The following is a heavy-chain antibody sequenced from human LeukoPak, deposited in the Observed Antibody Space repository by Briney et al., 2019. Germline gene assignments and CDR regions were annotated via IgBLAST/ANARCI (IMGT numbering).Heavy chain of an antibody. Sequence: PGGSLRLSCAASGFTFSSYAMTWVRQAPGKGLEWVSSISASGGRTYYADSVKGRFTISRDNSKNTLYLQVNSLRAEDTAVYYCAKRHAFDSSGYRLDYWGQGTLATVSS. V-gene: IGHV3-23*01. CDR1: GFTFSSYA. J-gene: IGHJ4*02. CDR2: ISASGGRT. CDR3: AKRHAFDSSGYRLDY. D-gene: IGHD3-22*01.